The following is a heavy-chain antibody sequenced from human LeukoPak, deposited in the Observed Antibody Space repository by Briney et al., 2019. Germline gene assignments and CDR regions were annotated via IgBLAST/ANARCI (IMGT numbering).Heavy chain of an antibody. Sequence: ASVKVSCKASGGTFSSYAISWVRQAPGQGLEWMGGIIPIFGTANYAQKFQGRVTITTDESTSTAYMELSSLRSEDTAVYYCARGDIAAAGPADYYYYYMDVWGKGTTVTVSS. CDR2: IIPIFGTA. CDR3: ARGDIAAAGPADYYYYYMDV. V-gene: IGHV1-69*05. CDR1: GGTFSSYA. D-gene: IGHD6-13*01. J-gene: IGHJ6*03.